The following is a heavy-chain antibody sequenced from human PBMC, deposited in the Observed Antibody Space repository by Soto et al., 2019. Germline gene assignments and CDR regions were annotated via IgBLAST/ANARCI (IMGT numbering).Heavy chain of an antibody. CDR1: GDSVSSNSAA. J-gene: IGHJ4*02. V-gene: IGHV6-1*01. D-gene: IGHD6-19*01. Sequence: SLTCAISGDSVSSNSAAWNWVRQSPSRGLEWPGRTYYRSKWYNDYAVSVKSRITINPDTSKNQFSLQLNSVTPEDTAVYYCARGIAVAGTLGLDWGQGTLVTVSS. CDR2: TYYRSKWYN. CDR3: ARGIAVAGTLGLD.